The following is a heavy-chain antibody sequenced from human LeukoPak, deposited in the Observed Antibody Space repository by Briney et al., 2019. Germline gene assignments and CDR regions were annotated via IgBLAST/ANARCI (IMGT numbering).Heavy chain of an antibody. D-gene: IGHD3-10*01. J-gene: IGHJ4*02. Sequence: SETLSLTCGVYGGSIGGDYWSWIRQPPGKGLEWIAEIHHSGSANYNPSLKSRVTISIDTSKNQFSLKLSSVTAADTAVYYCARSDYGSGSYYWSLDYWGQGTLVTVSS. V-gene: IGHV4-34*01. CDR3: ARSDYGSGSYYWSLDY. CDR1: GGSIGGDY. CDR2: IHHSGSA.